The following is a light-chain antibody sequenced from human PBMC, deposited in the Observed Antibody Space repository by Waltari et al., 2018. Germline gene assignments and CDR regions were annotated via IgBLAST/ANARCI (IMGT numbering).Light chain of an antibody. J-gene: IGLJ3*02. CDR3: QTGGHGTWV. CDR1: SGHTSNI. CDR2: INSDGSH. Sequence: QLVLTQSPSASASLGASVKLTCTLDSGHTSNIIAWLQQHPQKGPRFLMKINSDGSHSKGDEIPDRFSGSSSGAERYLTISSLQSEDEADYYCQTGGHGTWVFGGGTKLTAL. V-gene: IGLV4-69*01.